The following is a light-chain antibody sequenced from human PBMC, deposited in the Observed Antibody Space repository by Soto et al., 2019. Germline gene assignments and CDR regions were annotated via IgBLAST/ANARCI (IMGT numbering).Light chain of an antibody. CDR1: SGHSSYA. Sequence: QLVLTQSPSASASLGASVKLTSTLSSGHSSYAIAWHQQQPEKGPRYLMKLNSDGSHSKGDGIPDRFSGSSSGAERYLTISSFQSEDEADYYCQTWGTGWVFGGGTKLTVL. CDR3: QTWGTGWV. V-gene: IGLV4-69*02. CDR2: LNSDGSH. J-gene: IGLJ2*01.